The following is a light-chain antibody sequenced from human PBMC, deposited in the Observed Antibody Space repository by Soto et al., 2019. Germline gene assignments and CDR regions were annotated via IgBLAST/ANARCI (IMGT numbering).Light chain of an antibody. J-gene: IGKJ1*01. Sequence: IPMTPSPSSPSASVGEKITLNFPASQGIRNDLGWYQQKPGKAPKLLIYAASSLQSGVPSRFSGSGSGTDFTLTISSLQPEDFATYYCLQDYNYPRTFGQGTKVDIK. V-gene: IGKV1-6*02. CDR2: AAS. CDR1: QGIRND. CDR3: LQDYNYPRT.